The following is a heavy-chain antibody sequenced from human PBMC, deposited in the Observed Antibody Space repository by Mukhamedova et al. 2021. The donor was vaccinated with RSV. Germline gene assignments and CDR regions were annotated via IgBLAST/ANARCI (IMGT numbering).Heavy chain of an antibody. Sequence: WGGLEWIGEINHSGSTNYNPSLKSRVTISVDTSKNQFSLKLSSVTAADTAVYYCARLFAGTTDPWGQGTLVSVSS. J-gene: IGHJ5*02. D-gene: IGHD1-7*01. CDR2: INHSGST. CDR3: ARLFAGTTDP. V-gene: IGHV4-34*01.